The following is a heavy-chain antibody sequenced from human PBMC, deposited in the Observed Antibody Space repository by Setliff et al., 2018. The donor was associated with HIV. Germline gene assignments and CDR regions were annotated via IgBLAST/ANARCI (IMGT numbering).Heavy chain of an antibody. CDR2: MNQGGSEK. J-gene: IGHJ6*02. V-gene: IGHV3-7*01. D-gene: IGHD6-19*01. Sequence: PGGSLRLSCAASGFIFSSHGMHWVRQAPGKGLEWVANMNQGGSEKYYVDSVKGRFTISRDNAKNSLYLQVNSLRVEDTALYYCARGVRDSSGWRPLYAMDVWGQGTTVTVSS. CDR1: GFIFSSHG. CDR3: ARGVRDSSGWRPLYAMDV.